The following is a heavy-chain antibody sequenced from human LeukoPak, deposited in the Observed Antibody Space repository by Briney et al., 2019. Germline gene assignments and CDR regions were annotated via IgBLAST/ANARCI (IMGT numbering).Heavy chain of an antibody. CDR1: GFTFNTYW. CDR2: INKDDSEK. Sequence: GGSLTLSRTASGFTFNTYWMSWLPQPPGKGLEGVANINKDDSEKYYLDSLRGRFTISRDNAKISLAPQLNSLRGHDTALQYGASELAVGPAEYFQKWGQGTLVSVSS. CDR3: ASELAVGPAEYFQK. V-gene: IGHV3-7*01. J-gene: IGHJ1*01.